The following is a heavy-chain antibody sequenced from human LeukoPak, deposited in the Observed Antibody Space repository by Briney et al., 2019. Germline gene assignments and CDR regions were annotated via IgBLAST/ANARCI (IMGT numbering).Heavy chain of an antibody. J-gene: IGHJ4*02. Sequence: SETLSLTCTVSGGSISRSTYYWGWIRQPPGKGLEWFGSIFYSENTYYNPSLKSRLAISVNTSKNQFSLKLNSMTAADTAVYYCGRHLSGSYPPGGFDYWGQGTLVTVSS. CDR3: GRHLSGSYPPGGFDY. D-gene: IGHD1-26*01. CDR2: IFYSENT. V-gene: IGHV4-39*01. CDR1: GGSISRSTYY.